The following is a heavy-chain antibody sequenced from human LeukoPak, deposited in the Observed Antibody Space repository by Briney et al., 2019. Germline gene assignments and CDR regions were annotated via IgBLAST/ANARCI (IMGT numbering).Heavy chain of an antibody. CDR1: GGSFSGYY. D-gene: IGHD3-10*01. V-gene: IGHV4-34*01. CDR3: ARGDYYGSGTYYRVYDY. Sequence: PSETLSLTCAVYGGSFSGYYWSWIRQPPGKGLEWIGEINHSGSTNYNPSLKSRVTISVDTSKNQFSLKLTSVTAADTAVYYCARGDYYGSGTYYRVYDYWGQGSLVTVSS. CDR2: INHSGST. J-gene: IGHJ4*02.